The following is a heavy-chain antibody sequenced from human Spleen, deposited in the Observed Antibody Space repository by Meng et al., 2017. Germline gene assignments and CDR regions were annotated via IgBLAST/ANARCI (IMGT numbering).Heavy chain of an antibody. Sequence: QVQLPESGPGLVKPSGTLSLPCAVSGDSISSTNWCSWVRQSPGKGLEWIGEIYQSGNTNYNPSLESRVTISLDRSKNQFSLKLSSVTAADTAVYYCARRTTFGIGSWFDPWGQGILVTVFS. CDR1: GDSISSTNW. CDR3: ARRTTFGIGSWFDP. CDR2: IYQSGNT. D-gene: IGHD1/OR15-1a*01. V-gene: IGHV4-4*02. J-gene: IGHJ5*02.